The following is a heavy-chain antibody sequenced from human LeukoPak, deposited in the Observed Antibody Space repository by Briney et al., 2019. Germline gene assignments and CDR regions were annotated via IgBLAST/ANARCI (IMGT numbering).Heavy chain of an antibody. D-gene: IGHD4-11*01. V-gene: IGHV4-61*01. CDR1: GGSVSSGSYY. J-gene: IGHJ4*02. CDR3: ARDAVTVNSSYFDY. CDR2: IYDSGST. Sequence: SETLSLTCTVSGGSVSSGSYYWSWIRQPPGKGLEWIGYIYDSGSTNYNPSLKSRVTISVDTSKNQFSLKLSSVTAADTAVYYCARDAVTVNSSYFDYWGQGTLVTVSS.